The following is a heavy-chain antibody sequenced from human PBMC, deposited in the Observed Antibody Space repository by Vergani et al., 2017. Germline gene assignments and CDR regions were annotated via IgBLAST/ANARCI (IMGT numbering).Heavy chain of an antibody. D-gene: IGHD6-19*01. CDR3: AREPLAVAGPYFDY. Sequence: EVQLVESGGGLVQPGRSLRLSCAASGFTFDDYAMHWVRQAPGKGLEWVSGISWNSGTIGYGDSVKGRFTISRDNAKNTLYLQMNSLRADGTAVYYCAREPLAVAGPYFDYWGQGTLVTVSS. CDR1: GFTFDDYA. V-gene: IGHV3-9*01. J-gene: IGHJ4*02. CDR2: ISWNSGTI.